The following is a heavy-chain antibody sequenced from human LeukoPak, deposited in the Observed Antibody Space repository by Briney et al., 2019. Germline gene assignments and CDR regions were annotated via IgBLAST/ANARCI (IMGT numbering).Heavy chain of an antibody. CDR1: GFTFNTYG. J-gene: IGHJ4*02. D-gene: IGHD1/OR15-1a*01. V-gene: IGHV3-30*02. CDR3: AKDLRPGADGTWHEC. CDR2: IRYDGSNK. Sequence: HTGGSLRLSCVASGFTFNTYGMHWVRQAPGKGLEWVAFIRYDGSNKYYADSVKGRFTISRDNSKNTLYLQMTSLRAEDTAVYYCAKDLRPGADGTWHECWGQGTLVIVSS.